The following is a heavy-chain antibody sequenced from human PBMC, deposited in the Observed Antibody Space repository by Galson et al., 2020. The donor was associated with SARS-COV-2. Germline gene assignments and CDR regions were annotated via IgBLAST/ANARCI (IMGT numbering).Heavy chain of an antibody. CDR1: GFTFSSYA. CDR3: ARPYSGSYYGIDY. D-gene: IGHD1-26*01. CDR2: ISYDGSNK. V-gene: IGHV3-30-3*01. J-gene: IGHJ4*02. Sequence: GESLKISCAASGFTFSSYAMHRVRQAPGKGLEWVAVISYDGSNKYYADSVKGRFTISRDNSKNTLYLQMNSLRAEDTAVYYCARPYSGSYYGIDYWGQGTLVTVSS.